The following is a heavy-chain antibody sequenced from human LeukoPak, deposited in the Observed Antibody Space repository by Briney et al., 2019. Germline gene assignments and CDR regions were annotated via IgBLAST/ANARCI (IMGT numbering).Heavy chain of an antibody. Sequence: GRSLRLSCITSGFTFGDHAMSWVRQAPGKGLDWVGFIRSKGYGGTTEYAASVKGRFTISRDDSKSIAYLQMNSLKSEDTAVYYCTRGPTGRWLYCGMDVWGQGTTVIVSS. J-gene: IGHJ6*02. D-gene: IGHD5-24*01. CDR3: TRGPTGRWLYCGMDV. V-gene: IGHV3-49*04. CDR1: GFTFGDHA. CDR2: IRSKGYGGTT.